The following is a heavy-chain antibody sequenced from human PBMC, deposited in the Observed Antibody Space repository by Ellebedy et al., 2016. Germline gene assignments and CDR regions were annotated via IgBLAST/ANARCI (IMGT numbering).Heavy chain of an antibody. CDR2: ISGDGVHT. D-gene: IGHD6-13*01. CDR3: TKGALRTVGSCMDV. J-gene: IGHJ6*02. Sequence: GGSLRLSCSASGFTFSSFAMCWVRQAPGKRPEWVSGISGDGVHTWYADSVKGRFTISRDNAKNTLYLQMNSLRVEDTALYYCTKGALRTVGSCMDVWGQGTTVTVSS. V-gene: IGHV3-23*01. CDR1: GFTFSSFA.